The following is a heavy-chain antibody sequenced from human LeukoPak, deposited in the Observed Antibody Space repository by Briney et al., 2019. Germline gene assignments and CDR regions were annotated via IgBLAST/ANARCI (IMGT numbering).Heavy chain of an antibody. CDR3: ARLITMIVLDY. CDR2: IKQDGSEK. J-gene: IGHJ4*02. CDR1: GFTFSCYW. Sequence: GGSLRLSCAASGFTFSCYWMSWVRQAPGKGLEWVANIKQDGSEKYYVDSVKGRFTISRDNAKNSLYLQMNSLRAEDTAVYYCARLITMIVLDYWGQGTLVTVSS. D-gene: IGHD3-22*01. V-gene: IGHV3-7*01.